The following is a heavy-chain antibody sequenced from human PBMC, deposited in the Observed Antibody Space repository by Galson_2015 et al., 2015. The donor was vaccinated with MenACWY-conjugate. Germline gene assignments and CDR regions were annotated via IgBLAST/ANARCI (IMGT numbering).Heavy chain of an antibody. CDR3: ATAGSYRFDY. CDR2: IDPDGSTT. Sequence: SLRLSCAPSGFTFSTYWMHWVRQAPGKGLEWVSRIDPDGSTTDYAESMKGRFTISRDNAKNTLFLQIHSLRVEDTAVYYCATAGSYRFDYWGPGALVAVSS. CDR1: GFTFSTYW. D-gene: IGHD1-26*01. V-gene: IGHV3-74*01. J-gene: IGHJ4*02.